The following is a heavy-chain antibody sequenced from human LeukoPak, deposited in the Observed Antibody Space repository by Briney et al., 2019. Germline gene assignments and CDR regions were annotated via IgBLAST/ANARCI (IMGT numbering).Heavy chain of an antibody. CDR1: GDSISSSSYY. V-gene: IGHV4-39*01. CDR2: IYYSGST. Sequence: SETLSLTCTVSGDSISSSSYYWGWIRQPPGKGLEWIGSIYYSGSTYYNPSLKSRVTISVDTSKNQFSLKLSSVTAADTAVYYCARHLEATIVDYWGQGTLVTVSS. D-gene: IGHD5-12*01. CDR3: ARHLEATIVDY. J-gene: IGHJ4*02.